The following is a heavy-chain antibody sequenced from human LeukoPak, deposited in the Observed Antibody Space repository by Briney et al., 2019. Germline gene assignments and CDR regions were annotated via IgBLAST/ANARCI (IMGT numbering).Heavy chain of an antibody. Sequence: GSLRLSCAVSGFTFSGYSMIWVRQAPGKGLEWVSEINRGGVNTYYPDSVRGRFTVSRDNSKNTLFLQMTSLRAEDTAIYYCARGIDGALDYWGQGTLVTVSS. CDR2: INRGGVNT. V-gene: IGHV3-23*01. CDR3: ARGIDGALDY. D-gene: IGHD3-10*01. J-gene: IGHJ4*02. CDR1: GFTFSGYS.